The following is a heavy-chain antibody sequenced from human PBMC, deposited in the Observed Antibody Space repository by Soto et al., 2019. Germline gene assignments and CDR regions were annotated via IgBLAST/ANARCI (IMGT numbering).Heavy chain of an antibody. V-gene: IGHV4-39*01. J-gene: IGHJ6*03. CDR1: GGSIRNTTYY. Sequence: SETLSLTCTVSGGSIRNTTYYWGWIRQPPGKGLEWIGTIYFSGSTYYNPSLKSRVTISVDTSKNQFSLKVSSVTAADTAVYYCAEISFYYYYMDVWGKGTTVTVSS. CDR2: IYFSGST. CDR3: AEISFYYYYMDV.